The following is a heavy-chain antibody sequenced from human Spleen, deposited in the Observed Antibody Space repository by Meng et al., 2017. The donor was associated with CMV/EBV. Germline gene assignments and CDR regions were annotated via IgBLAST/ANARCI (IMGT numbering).Heavy chain of an antibody. CDR1: GASISSYY. V-gene: IGHV4-59*01. J-gene: IGHJ3*02. CDR2: MYYSGST. D-gene: IGHD3-22*01. CDR3: ARDLRGSFDI. Sequence: GSLRLSCTVSGASISSYYWSWIRQPPGKGLEWIGYMYYSGSTNYNPSLKSRVTISVDTSKNQFSLKLSSVTAADTAVYYCARDLRGSFDIWGQGTLVTVSS.